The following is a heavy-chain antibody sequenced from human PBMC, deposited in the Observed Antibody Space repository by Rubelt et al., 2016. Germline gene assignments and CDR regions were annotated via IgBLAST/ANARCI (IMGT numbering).Heavy chain of an antibody. V-gene: IGHV3-53*01. D-gene: IGHD1-7*01. CDR2: IYSGGST. J-gene: IGHJ6*02. Sequence: VQLQQWGAGLLKPSETLSLTCAVYGGSFSGYYWSWIRQPPGKGLEWVSVIYSGGSTYYADSVKGRLTSSRNNSKNTRYLQMNSLRAEDTAVYYCARGRELYYYGMDVWGQGTTVTVSS. CDR3: ARGRELYYYGMDV. CDR1: GGSFSGYY.